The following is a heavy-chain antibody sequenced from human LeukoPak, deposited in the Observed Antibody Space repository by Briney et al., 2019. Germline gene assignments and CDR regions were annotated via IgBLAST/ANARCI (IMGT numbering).Heavy chain of an antibody. CDR1: GDSISSGSYY. V-gene: IGHV4-61*02. J-gene: IGHJ3*02. Sequence: MPSETLSLTCTVSGDSISSGSYYWSWIRQPAGKGLEWIGRIHINGNTIYNPPLKSRLTISVDTSKNQFSLKLSSVTAADTAVYYCARAPALTYSYVFSFRLSAFDIWGQGTMVTVSS. CDR2: IHINGNT. CDR3: ARAPALTYSYVFSFRLSAFDI. D-gene: IGHD5-18*01.